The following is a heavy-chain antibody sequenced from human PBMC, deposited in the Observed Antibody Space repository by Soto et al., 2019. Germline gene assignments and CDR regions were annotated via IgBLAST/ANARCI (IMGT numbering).Heavy chain of an antibody. J-gene: IGHJ5*02. CDR1: GGTFSSYT. Sequence: QVQLVQSGAEVKKPGSSVKVSCKASGGTFSSYTIGWVRQAPGQGLEWMGRIIPILGIANYAQKFQGRVTITADKSTSTAYMELSSLRSEDTAVYYCASATYYDFWSGYYNWFDPWGQGTLVTVSS. V-gene: IGHV1-69*02. CDR3: ASATYYDFWSGYYNWFDP. CDR2: IIPILGIA. D-gene: IGHD3-3*01.